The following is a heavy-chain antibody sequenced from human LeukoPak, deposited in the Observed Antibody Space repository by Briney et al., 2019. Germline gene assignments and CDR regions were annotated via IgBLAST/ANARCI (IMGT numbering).Heavy chain of an antibody. J-gene: IGHJ4*02. CDR1: KDTFTIYD. CDR3: ARSTMGARRTYDY. D-gene: IGHD1-26*01. CDR2: MNPNSGNT. V-gene: IGHV1-8*01. Sequence: GASVKVSCKASKDTFTIYDVNWVRQATGLGLEWMGWMNPNSGNTGYAQKFQGRVTMTMNSSISTAYMELTSLTSGDTAVYYCARSTMGARRTYDYWGQGTLVTVSS.